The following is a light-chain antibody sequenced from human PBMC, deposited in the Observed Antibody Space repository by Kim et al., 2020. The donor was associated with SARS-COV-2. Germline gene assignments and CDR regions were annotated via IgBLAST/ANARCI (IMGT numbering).Light chain of an antibody. V-gene: IGLV6-57*04. CDR2: EDN. Sequence: NFMLTQPHSVSESPGKTVTISCTRSSGSIASNYVQWYQQRPGSAPTTVIYEDNQRPSGVPDRFSGSIDSSSNSASLTISGLKTEDEADYYCQSYDSSIIDWVFCGGTQLTVL. CDR3: QSYDSSIIDWV. J-gene: IGLJ3*02. CDR1: SGSIASNY.